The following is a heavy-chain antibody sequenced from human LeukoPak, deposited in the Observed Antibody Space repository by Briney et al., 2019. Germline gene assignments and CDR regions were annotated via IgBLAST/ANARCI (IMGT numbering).Heavy chain of an antibody. D-gene: IGHD5-18*01. Sequence: PSETLSLTCTVSGGSISSYYWSWIRQPPGKGLEWIGYIYYSGSTNYNPSLKSRVTISVDTSKNQFSLKLSSVTAADTAVYYCARGDTAMVKIDYWGQGNLVTVSS. CDR2: IYYSGST. CDR1: GGSISSYY. J-gene: IGHJ4*02. CDR3: ARGDTAMVKIDY. V-gene: IGHV4-59*01.